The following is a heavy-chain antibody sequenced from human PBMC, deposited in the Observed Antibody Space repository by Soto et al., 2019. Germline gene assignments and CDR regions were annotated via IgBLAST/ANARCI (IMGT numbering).Heavy chain of an antibody. CDR1: GFTFSSYA. CDR3: ARDDWQLAFDY. Sequence: GGSLRLSCAASGFTFSSYAMHWVRQAPGKGLEWVAVISYDGSNKYYADSVKGRFTISRDNSKNTLYLQMNSLRAEDTAVYYCARDDWQLAFDYWGQGTLVTVSS. V-gene: IGHV3-30-3*01. D-gene: IGHD6-6*01. J-gene: IGHJ4*02. CDR2: ISYDGSNK.